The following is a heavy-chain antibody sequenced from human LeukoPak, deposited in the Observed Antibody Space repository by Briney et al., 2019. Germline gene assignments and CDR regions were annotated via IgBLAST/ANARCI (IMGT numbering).Heavy chain of an antibody. Sequence: SETLSLTCAVYGGSFSGYYWSWIRQPPGKGLEWIGEINHSGSTNYNPSLKSRVTISVDTSKNQFSLKLSSVTAADTAVYYCVRGSSGWSDWGQGTLVTVSS. CDR1: GGSFSGYY. CDR2: INHSGST. J-gene: IGHJ4*02. V-gene: IGHV4-34*01. CDR3: VRGSSGWSD. D-gene: IGHD6-19*01.